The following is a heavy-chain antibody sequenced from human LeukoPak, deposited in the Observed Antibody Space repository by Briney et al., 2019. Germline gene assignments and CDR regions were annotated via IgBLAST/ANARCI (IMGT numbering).Heavy chain of an antibody. J-gene: IGHJ4*02. Sequence: GGTLRLSCAASGFTFSSYWMHWVRQVPGKGLVWVSHINNDGSSTSYADSVKGRFTISRDNAKNTLYLQMNSLRDEDTAVYYCARVRGGDTKDFDYWGQGTLVTVSS. CDR1: GFTFSSYW. CDR3: ARVRGGDTKDFDY. V-gene: IGHV3-74*01. CDR2: INNDGSST. D-gene: IGHD2-8*01.